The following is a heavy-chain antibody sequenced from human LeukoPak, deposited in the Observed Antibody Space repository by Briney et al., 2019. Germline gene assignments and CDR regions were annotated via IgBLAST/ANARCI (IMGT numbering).Heavy chain of an antibody. J-gene: IGHJ4*02. Sequence: PGGSLRLSCAVSGFNFSNYWMNWVRQAPGKGLEWVSYISSSGSTIYYADSVKGRFTISRDNAKNSLYLQISTLRAEDTALYYCARQSRQHQASDSWGQGTLVTVSS. V-gene: IGHV3-48*04. CDR3: ARQSRQHQASDS. D-gene: IGHD6-13*01. CDR1: GFNFSNYW. CDR2: ISSSGSTI.